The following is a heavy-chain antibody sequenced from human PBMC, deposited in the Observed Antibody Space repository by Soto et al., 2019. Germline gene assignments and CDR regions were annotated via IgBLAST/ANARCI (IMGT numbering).Heavy chain of an antibody. J-gene: IGHJ4*02. CDR2: ISWNSGSI. CDR3: AKDLRGYSYGYDY. D-gene: IGHD5-18*01. CDR1: GFTFDDYA. Sequence: QPGGSLRLSCAASGFTFDDYAMHWVRQAPGKGLEWVSGISWNSGSIGYADSVKGRFTISRDNAKNSLYLQMNSLRAEDTALYYCAKDLRGYSYGYDYWGQGTLVTVSS. V-gene: IGHV3-9*01.